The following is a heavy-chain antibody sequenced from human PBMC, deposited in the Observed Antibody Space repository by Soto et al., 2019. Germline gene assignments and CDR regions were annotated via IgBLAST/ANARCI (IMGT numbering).Heavy chain of an antibody. D-gene: IGHD4-17*01. V-gene: IGHV4-31*03. Sequence: PSETLSLTCTVSGGSISNGGYYRSWIRQHPGKGLEWIGYIYYSGSTYYNPSLKSRVTISVDTSKNQFSLKLSSVTAADTAVYYCARARDYLNWFDPWGQGTLVTVSS. J-gene: IGHJ5*02. CDR1: GGSISNGGYY. CDR3: ARARDYLNWFDP. CDR2: IYYSGST.